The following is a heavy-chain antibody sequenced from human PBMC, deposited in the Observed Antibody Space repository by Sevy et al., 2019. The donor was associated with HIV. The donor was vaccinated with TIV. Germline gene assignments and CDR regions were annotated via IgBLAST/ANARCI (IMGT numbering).Heavy chain of an antibody. CDR3: ARVPSTGRYGMDV. V-gene: IGHV3-48*01. J-gene: IGHJ6*02. CDR1: GFTFSSYS. Sequence: GGSLRLSCAASGFTFSSYSMNWVRLAPGKGLEWVSYISSSSSTIYYADSVKGRITISRDNAKNSLYLQMSSLRADDTALYYYARVPSTGRYGMDVWGQGTTVTVSS. D-gene: IGHD3-10*01. CDR2: ISSSSSTI.